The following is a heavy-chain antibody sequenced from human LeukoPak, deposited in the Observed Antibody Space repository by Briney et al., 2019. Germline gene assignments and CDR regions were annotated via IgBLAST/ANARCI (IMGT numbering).Heavy chain of an antibody. V-gene: IGHV4-34*01. CDR2: INHSGST. Sequence: PSETLSLTCTVSGGSISSYYWSWIRQPPGKGLEWIGEINHSGSTNYNPSLKSRVTISVDTSKNQFSLKLSSVTAADTAVYYCASPMGDYWGQEPWSPSPQ. J-gene: IGHJ4*01. CDR1: GGSISSYY. CDR3: ASPMGDY.